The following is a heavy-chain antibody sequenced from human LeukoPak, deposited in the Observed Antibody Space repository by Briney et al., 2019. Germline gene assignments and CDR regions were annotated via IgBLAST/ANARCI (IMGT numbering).Heavy chain of an antibody. J-gene: IGHJ4*02. D-gene: IGHD5-18*01. CDR2: FDPEDGET. V-gene: IGHV1-24*01. CDR1: GYTLTELS. Sequence: ASVKVSCKVSGYTLTELSMRWVRQAPGKGLEWMGGFDPEDGETIYAQKFQGRVTMTEDTSTDTAYMELSSLRSEDTAVYYCARVGIQLWLGPTFDYWGQGTLVTVSS. CDR3: ARVGIQLWLGPTFDY.